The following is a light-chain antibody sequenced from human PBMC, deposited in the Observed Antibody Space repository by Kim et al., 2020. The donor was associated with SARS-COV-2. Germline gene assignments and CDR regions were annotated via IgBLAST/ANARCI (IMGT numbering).Light chain of an antibody. J-gene: IGLJ3*02. CDR3: AAWDDSLTGLV. CDR1: GSKIGGNY. CDR2: SNN. V-gene: IGLV1-47*02. Sequence: GQRVTISCSGGGSKIGGNYVSWYQQLPGTAPKLLIHSNNQRPSGVPDRFSGSKSGTSASLAITGLRSEDEAEYSCAAWDDSLTGLVFGGGTQLTVL.